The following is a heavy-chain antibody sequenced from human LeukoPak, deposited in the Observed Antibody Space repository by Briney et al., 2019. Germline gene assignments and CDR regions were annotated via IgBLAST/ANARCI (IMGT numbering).Heavy chain of an antibody. CDR2: ISGSGGST. J-gene: IGHJ4*02. V-gene: IGHV3-23*01. CDR3: AKVAAYYDILTGPVVY. Sequence: GGSLRLPCAASGFTFSSYAMSWVRQAPGKGLEWVSAISGSGGSTYYADSVKGRFTISRDNSKNTLYLQMNSLRAEDTAVYYCAKVAAYYDILTGPVVYWGQGTLVTVSS. CDR1: GFTFSSYA. D-gene: IGHD3-9*01.